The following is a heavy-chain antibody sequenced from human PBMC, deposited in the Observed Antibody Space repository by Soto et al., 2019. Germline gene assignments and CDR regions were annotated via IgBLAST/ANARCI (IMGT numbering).Heavy chain of an antibody. D-gene: IGHD1-26*01. CDR3: AKDRYSGTYPTDFDY. J-gene: IGHJ4*02. CDR1: GFTFSSYG. V-gene: IGHV3-30*18. CDR2: ISYDGGNE. Sequence: LRLSFASSGFTFSSYGIHWVRQAPGKGLEWVALISYDGGNEKYTESVKDRFTISRDDSHNVAYLQMSSLRTEDTAMYYCAKDRYSGTYPTDFDYWGQGSLFTVSS.